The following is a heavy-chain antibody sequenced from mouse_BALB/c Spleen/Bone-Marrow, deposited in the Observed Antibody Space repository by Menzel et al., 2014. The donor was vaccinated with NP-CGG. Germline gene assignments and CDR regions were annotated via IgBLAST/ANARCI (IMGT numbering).Heavy chain of an antibody. CDR3: TRSPITTVVAETMDY. CDR2: IYPGSGST. Sequence: LKQSGSELVRPGASVKLFCKASGYTFTSYWMHWVKQRPGQGPEWIGNIYPGSGSTNYDEKFKSKATLTVDTSSSTAYMQLSSLTSEDSAVYYCTRSPITTVVAETMDYWGQGTSVIVSS. V-gene: IGHV1S22*01. J-gene: IGHJ4*01. CDR1: GYTFTSYW. D-gene: IGHD1-1*01.